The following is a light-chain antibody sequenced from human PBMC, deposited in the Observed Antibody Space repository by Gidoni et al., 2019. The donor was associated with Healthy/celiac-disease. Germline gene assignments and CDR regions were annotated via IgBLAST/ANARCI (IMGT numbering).Light chain of an antibody. J-gene: IGKJ4*01. CDR1: QSVSSY. V-gene: IGKV3-11*01. CDR2: DAS. Sequence: EIVLTQSPATLSLSPGERATLSCRASQSVSSYLAWDKQKPGQAPRRLIYDASNRATGIPARFSGSGSGTELTITISSLEPEDFAVYYCQQRSNWPPLTFGGGTKVEIK. CDR3: QQRSNWPPLT.